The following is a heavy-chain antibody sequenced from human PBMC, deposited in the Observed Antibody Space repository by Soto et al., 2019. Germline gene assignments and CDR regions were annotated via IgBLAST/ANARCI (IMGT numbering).Heavy chain of an antibody. CDR2: IDWDDDK. V-gene: IGHV2-70*04. J-gene: IGHJ6*02. CDR3: ARSTYGMDG. Sequence: SGPTLVNPTQTLTLTCTFSGFSLSTSGMRVSWIRQPPGKALEWLARIDWDDDKFYSTSLKTRLTISKDTSKNQVVLTMTNMEPVDKATYYCARSTYGMDGWGQGTTVTVSS. CDR1: GFSLSTSGMR.